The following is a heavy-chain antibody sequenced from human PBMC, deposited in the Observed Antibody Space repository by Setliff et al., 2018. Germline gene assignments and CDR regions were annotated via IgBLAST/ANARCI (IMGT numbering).Heavy chain of an antibody. Sequence: SLRLSCAASGFTFSSFAMSWVRQAPGKRLEWVSIINVGGTNTYYRDSVKGRFTISRDNSKSTLYLQMNSLRAEDTAIYYCAKDKDVRVDYFDYWGPGTLVTVSS. CDR2: INVGGTNT. V-gene: IGHV3-23*01. CDR1: GFTFSSFA. CDR3: AKDKDVRVDYFDY. J-gene: IGHJ4*02. D-gene: IGHD3-10*01.